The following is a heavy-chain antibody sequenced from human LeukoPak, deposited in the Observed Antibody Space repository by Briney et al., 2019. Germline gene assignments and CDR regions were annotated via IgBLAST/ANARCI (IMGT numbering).Heavy chain of an antibody. CDR2: INHSGST. Sequence: SETLSLTCTVSGYSISSGYYWSWIRQPPGKGLEWIGEINHSGSTNYNPSLKSRVTISVDTSKNQFSLKLSSVTAADTAVYYCARGRRGYFDYWGQGTLVTVSS. J-gene: IGHJ4*02. D-gene: IGHD3-10*01. CDR1: GYSISSGYY. V-gene: IGHV4-38-2*02. CDR3: ARGRRGYFDY.